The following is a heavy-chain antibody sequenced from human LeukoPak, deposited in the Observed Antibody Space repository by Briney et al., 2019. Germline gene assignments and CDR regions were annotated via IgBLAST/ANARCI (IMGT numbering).Heavy chain of an antibody. D-gene: IGHD3-22*01. CDR1: GYTFTGYY. CDR2: INPNRGGT. CDR3: ARESGSRTYYYDSSGYNY. Sequence: ASVKVSCKASGYTFTGYYMHWVRQAPGQGLEWMGWINPNRGGTNYAQKFQGRVTMTRDTSISTAYMELSRLRSDDTAVYYCARESGSRTYYYDSSGYNYWGQGTLVTVSS. V-gene: IGHV1-2*02. J-gene: IGHJ4*02.